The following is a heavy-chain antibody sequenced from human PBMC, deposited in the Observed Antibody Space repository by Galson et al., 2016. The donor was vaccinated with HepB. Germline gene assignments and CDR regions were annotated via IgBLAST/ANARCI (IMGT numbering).Heavy chain of an antibody. V-gene: IGHV6-1*01. J-gene: IGHJ6*02. D-gene: IGHD1/OR15-1a*01. CDR1: GDSVSSNSAA. CDR3: VEQRKGAPYGMDV. Sequence: ISGDSVSSNSAAWNWIRQSPSRGLEWLGRTYYRSKWYNDYAVSVKSRIIVNPDTSKNQFSLQLNSVTPEDTAVYYCVEQRKGAPYGMDVWGQGTTVTASS. CDR2: TYYRSKWYN.